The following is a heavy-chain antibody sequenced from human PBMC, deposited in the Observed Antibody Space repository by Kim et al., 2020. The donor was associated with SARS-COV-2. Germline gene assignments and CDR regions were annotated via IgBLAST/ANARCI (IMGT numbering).Heavy chain of an antibody. D-gene: IGHD3-3*01. CDR1: GGSISSSSYY. V-gene: IGHV4-39*01. J-gene: IGHJ6*02. CDR2: IYYSGST. CDR3: ARGLREAIFGVGISYYYGMDV. Sequence: SETLSLTCTVSGGSISSSSYYWGWIRQPPGKGLEWIGSIYYSGSTYYNPSLKSRVTISVDTSKNQFSLKLSSVTAADTAVYYCARGLREAIFGVGISYYYGMDVWGQGTTVTVSS.